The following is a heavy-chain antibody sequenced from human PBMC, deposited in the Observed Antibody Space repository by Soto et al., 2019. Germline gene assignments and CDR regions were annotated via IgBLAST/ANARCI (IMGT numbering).Heavy chain of an antibody. CDR2: IYYSGST. J-gene: IGHJ6*03. Sequence: SETLSLTCTVSGGSISSYYWSWIRQPPGKGLEWIGYIYYSGSTNYNPSLKSRVTISVDTSKNQFSLKLSSVTAADTAVYYCASVRQGRIAAAGTNYYYMDVWGKGTTVTVSS. CDR3: ASVRQGRIAAAGTNYYYMDV. CDR1: GGSISSYY. D-gene: IGHD6-13*01. V-gene: IGHV4-59*01.